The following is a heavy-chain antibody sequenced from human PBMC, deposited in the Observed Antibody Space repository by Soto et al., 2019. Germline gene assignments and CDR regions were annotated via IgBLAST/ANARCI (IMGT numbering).Heavy chain of an antibody. CDR2: INHSGST. CDR1: GGSFSGYY. D-gene: IGHD7-27*01. Sequence: SETLSLTCAVYGGSFSGYYWSWICQPPGKGLEWIGEINHSGSTNYNPSLKSRVTISVDTSKNQFSLKLSSVTAADTAVYYCARGWGRIFDYWGQGTLVTVSS. CDR3: ARGWGRIFDY. V-gene: IGHV4-34*01. J-gene: IGHJ4*02.